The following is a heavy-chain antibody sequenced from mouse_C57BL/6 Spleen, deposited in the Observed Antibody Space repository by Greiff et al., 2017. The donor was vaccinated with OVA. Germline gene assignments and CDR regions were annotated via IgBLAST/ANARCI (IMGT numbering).Heavy chain of an antibody. CDR3: ARHPYAMDY. CDR1: GFTFSDYG. J-gene: IGHJ4*01. Sequence: EVQLVGSGGGLVKPGGSLKLSCAASGFTFSDYGMHWVRQAPETGLEWVAYISSGSSTIYYADTVKGRFTISRDNAKNTLCLQMTSLRSEDTAMYYCARHPYAMDYWGQGTSVTVSS. CDR2: ISSGSSTI. V-gene: IGHV5-17*01.